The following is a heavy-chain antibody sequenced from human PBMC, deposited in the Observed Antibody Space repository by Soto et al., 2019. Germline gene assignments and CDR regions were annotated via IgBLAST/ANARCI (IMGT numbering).Heavy chain of an antibody. D-gene: IGHD6-13*01. J-gene: IGHJ4*02. CDR1: GVSISTYY. V-gene: IGHV4-59*13. CDR2: ISNSGGT. CDR3: ARFKGTLTAGYDFDY. Sequence: QVQLQESGPGLVKPSETLSLTCAVSGVSISTYYWNWIRQSPGKGLEWIGYISNSGGTHYNPSLTSRVSISLDTPKNQFSLKLNSVTAADTAVYYCARFKGTLTAGYDFDYWGPGTRVAVSP.